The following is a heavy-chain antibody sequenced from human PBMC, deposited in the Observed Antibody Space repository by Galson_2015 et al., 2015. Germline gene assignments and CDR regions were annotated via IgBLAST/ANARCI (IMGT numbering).Heavy chain of an antibody. V-gene: IGHV3-74*01. Sequence: SLRLCCAASEFTFSSYWMYWVRHAPGKGLVWVSRINPDGSDTTYADSVKGRFTISRDNAKNTLYLQMSSLRAEDTAVYYCSQVGTGWAFDIWGQGTMVTVSS. D-gene: IGHD1-26*01. CDR1: EFTFSSYW. CDR2: INPDGSDT. J-gene: IGHJ3*02. CDR3: SQVGTGWAFDI.